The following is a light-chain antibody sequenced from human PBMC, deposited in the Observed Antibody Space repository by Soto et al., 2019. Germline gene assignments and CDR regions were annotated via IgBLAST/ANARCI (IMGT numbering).Light chain of an antibody. J-gene: IGLJ1*01. V-gene: IGLV2-14*01. CDR2: DVS. CDR1: SSDVGGYNY. CDR3: SSYTSSSTPLYV. Sequence: QSVLTXPASVSGSPGQSITISCTGTSSDVGGYNYVPWYQQHPGKAPKLMIYDVSNRPSGVSNRFSGSKSGNTASLTISGLQAEDEADYYCSSYTSSSTPLYVFGTGTKVTVL.